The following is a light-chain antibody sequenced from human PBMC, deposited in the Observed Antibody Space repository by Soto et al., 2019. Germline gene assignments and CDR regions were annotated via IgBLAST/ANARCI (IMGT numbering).Light chain of an antibody. Sequence: QSALTQPASVSGSPGQSITISCTATNSDVGDYDHVSWYQQYSGKAPKLLIYEVTSRPSGVSDRFSGSKSANTAALTISGLQPEDEADYYCYSYMTDSTWVFGGGTQLTVL. V-gene: IGLV2-14*01. J-gene: IGLJ3*02. CDR3: YSYMTDSTWV. CDR2: EVT. CDR1: NSDVGDYDH.